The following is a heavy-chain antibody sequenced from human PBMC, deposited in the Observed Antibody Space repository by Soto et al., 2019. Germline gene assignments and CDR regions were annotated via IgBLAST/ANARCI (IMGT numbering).Heavy chain of an antibody. Sequence: EVQLLESGGGLVQPGGSLRLSCAASGFTFSSYAMSWVRQAPGKGLEWVSAISGSGGSTYYADSVKGRSTISRDNSKNTVYLQMNSLRAEDTAVYYCAKDVKKVLTQGNWFDLWGQGTLVTVSS. V-gene: IGHV3-23*01. J-gene: IGHJ5*02. CDR3: AKDVKKVLTQGNWFDL. CDR2: ISGSGGST. D-gene: IGHD1-20*01. CDR1: GFTFSSYA.